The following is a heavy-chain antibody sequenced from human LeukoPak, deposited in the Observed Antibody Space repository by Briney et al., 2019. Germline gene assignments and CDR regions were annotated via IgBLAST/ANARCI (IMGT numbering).Heavy chain of an antibody. CDR2: ISSSSSYI. J-gene: IGHJ3*02. CDR3: ARQGSYYYDSSGYYYWAFDI. D-gene: IGHD3-22*01. V-gene: IGHV3-21*01. Sequence: GGSLRLSCAASGFTFSSYSMNWVRQAPGKGLEWVSSISSSSSYIYYADSVKGRFTISRDNAKNSLYLQMNSLRAEDTAVYYCARQGSYYYDSSGYYYWAFDIWGQGTMVTVSS. CDR1: GFTFSSYS.